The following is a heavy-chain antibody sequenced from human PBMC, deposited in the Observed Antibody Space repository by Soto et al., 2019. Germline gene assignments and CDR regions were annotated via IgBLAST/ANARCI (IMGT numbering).Heavy chain of an antibody. Sequence: TGGSLRLSCAASGFTFSSYWMSWVRQAPGKGLEWVANIKQDGSEKYYVDSVKGRFTISRDNAKNSLYLQMNSLRAEDTAVYYCARGMGDYVYYYYYMDVWGKGTTVTVSS. D-gene: IGHD4-17*01. J-gene: IGHJ6*03. CDR3: ARGMGDYVYYYYYMDV. CDR2: IKQDGSEK. V-gene: IGHV3-7*01. CDR1: GFTFSSYW.